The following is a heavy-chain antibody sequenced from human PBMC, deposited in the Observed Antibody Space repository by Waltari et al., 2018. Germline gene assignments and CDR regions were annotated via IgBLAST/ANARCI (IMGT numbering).Heavy chain of an antibody. CDR2: IIPILGIA. J-gene: IGHJ6*02. V-gene: IGHV1-69*04. CDR1: GGTFRSYA. D-gene: IGHD2-15*01. Sequence: QVQLVQSGAEVKKPGSSVKVSCKASGGTFRSYAISWVRQAPGQGLEWMGRIIPILGIANYAQKFQGRVTITADKSTSTAYMELSSLRSEDTAVYYCARDQCSGGSCYRTNYYYGMDVWGQGTTVTVSS. CDR3: ARDQCSGGSCYRTNYYYGMDV.